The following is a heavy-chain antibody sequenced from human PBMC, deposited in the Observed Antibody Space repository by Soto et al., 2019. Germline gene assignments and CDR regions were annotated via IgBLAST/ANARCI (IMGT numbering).Heavy chain of an antibody. CDR3: ARGYSYGPNWESDALHI. J-gene: IGHJ3*02. CDR1: GFSFSIYA. D-gene: IGHD5-18*01. V-gene: IGHV3-30-3*01. Sequence: ESGGGVVQPGRSLRLSCAASGFSFSIYAMHWVRQAPGKGLEWVAVISYHGSTEYYGDSVKGRFTISRDNSKNTLYLHMYSPRPEDTAIYYCARGYSYGPNWESDALHIWGQGAMVTVSS. CDR2: ISYHGSTE.